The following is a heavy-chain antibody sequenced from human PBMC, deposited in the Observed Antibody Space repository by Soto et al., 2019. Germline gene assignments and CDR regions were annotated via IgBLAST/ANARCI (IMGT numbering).Heavy chain of an antibody. CDR2: ISGSGETT. CDR3: AKFLVATGGNSGWPWFFEN. D-gene: IGHD6-25*01. Sequence: EVQLLESGGDLVQPGGSLRLSCAASGFTFGSYAMSWVRQAPGKGLNWVSAISGSGETTYYAGSVQGRFTISRDNSKNTLYLQMDSLSAEDTALYYCAKFLVATGGNSGWPWFFENWGQGTLVTVSS. CDR1: GFTFGSYA. V-gene: IGHV3-23*01. J-gene: IGHJ4*02.